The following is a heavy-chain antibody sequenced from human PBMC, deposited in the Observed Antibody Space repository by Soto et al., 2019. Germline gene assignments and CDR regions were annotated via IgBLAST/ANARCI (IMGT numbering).Heavy chain of an antibody. D-gene: IGHD1-1*01. Sequence: GGSLRLSCAASGFTFSSYAMSWVRQAPGKGLEWVSSISGSGGSTYYADSVKGRFTISRDNSRNTLYLQMNSLRAEDTAVYYCAKGIEVSGPISPFDYWGQGTLVTVSS. J-gene: IGHJ4*02. CDR1: GFTFSSYA. CDR2: ISGSGGST. CDR3: AKGIEVSGPISPFDY. V-gene: IGHV3-23*01.